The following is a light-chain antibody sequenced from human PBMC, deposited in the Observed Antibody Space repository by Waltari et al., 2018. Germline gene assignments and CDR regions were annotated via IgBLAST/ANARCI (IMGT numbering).Light chain of an antibody. Sequence: QLVLTQSPSASASLGASVKLTCTLSSGHSTYTIAWHQQQPEKGPRYLMRVNSDGTHSKGDGIPYRFSGSTSGGERHLTISSRESEDEADYYCQTWGTGTVVFGGGTKLTVL. J-gene: IGLJ2*01. CDR1: SGHSTYT. CDR2: VNSDGTH. V-gene: IGLV4-69*01. CDR3: QTWGTGTVV.